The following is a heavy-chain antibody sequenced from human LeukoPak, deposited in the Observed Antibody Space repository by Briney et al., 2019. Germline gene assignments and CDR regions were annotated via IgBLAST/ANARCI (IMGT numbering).Heavy chain of an antibody. CDR2: IKSKTDGGTT. V-gene: IGHV3-15*01. J-gene: IGHJ4*02. CDR3: TTDWQ. Sequence: GGSLRLSCAASGFTFSNAWMSWVRQAPGKGLEWVGHIKSKTDGGTTEYTAPVKGRFTISRDDSKNTLYLQMNSLKTEDTAVYYCTTDWQWGQGTLVTVSS. CDR1: GFTFSNAW.